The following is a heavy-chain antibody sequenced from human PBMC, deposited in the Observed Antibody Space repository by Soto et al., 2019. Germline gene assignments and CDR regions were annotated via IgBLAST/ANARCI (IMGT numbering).Heavy chain of an antibody. Sequence: EFHVLESGGGWAQPGGSLRLSCAASGFPFSSTDMSWVRQAPGKGLEWVSTILDTGTTVFYADSVKGRFTVSRDNSNNTLYGQMNNLRADDTAVYYCVKNSGWFNTWGQGALVTVSS. CDR1: GFPFSSTD. CDR2: ILDTGTTV. V-gene: IGHV3-23*01. CDR3: VKNSGWFNT. D-gene: IGHD3-10*01. J-gene: IGHJ5*02.